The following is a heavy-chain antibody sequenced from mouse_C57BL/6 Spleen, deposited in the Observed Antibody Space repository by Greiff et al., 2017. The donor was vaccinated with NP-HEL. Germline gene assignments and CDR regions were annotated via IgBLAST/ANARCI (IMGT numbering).Heavy chain of an antibody. Sequence: QVQLQQPGAELVRPGTSVKLSCKASGYTFTSYWMHWVKQRPGQGLEWIGVIDPSDSYTNYNQKFKGKATLTVDTSSSTAYMQLSSLTSEDSAVYYCAYSNGYAMDYWGQGTSVTVSS. J-gene: IGHJ4*01. CDR2: IDPSDSYT. CDR1: GYTFTSYW. V-gene: IGHV1-59*01. CDR3: AYSNGYAMDY. D-gene: IGHD2-5*01.